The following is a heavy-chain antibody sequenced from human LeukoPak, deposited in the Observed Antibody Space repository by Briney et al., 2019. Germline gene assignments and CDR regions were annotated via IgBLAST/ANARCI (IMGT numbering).Heavy chain of an antibody. J-gene: IGHJ4*02. CDR2: IYYSGST. Sequence: SETLSLTCTVSGGSISSSSYYWGWIRQPPEKGLEWIGSIYYSGSTYYNPSLKSRVTISVDTSKNQFSLKLSSVTAADTAVYYCASLSGGLFDYWGQGTLVTVSS. V-gene: IGHV4-39*01. CDR3: ASLSGGLFDY. CDR1: GGSISSSSYY. D-gene: IGHD3-16*01.